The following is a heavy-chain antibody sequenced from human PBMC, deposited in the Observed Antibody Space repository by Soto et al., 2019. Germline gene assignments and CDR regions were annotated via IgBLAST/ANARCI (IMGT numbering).Heavy chain of an antibody. D-gene: IGHD3-16*01. CDR2: ISYDGSKK. V-gene: IGHV3-30*18. J-gene: IGHJ4*02. CDR1: GFRFSNNG. CDR3: AKDRVESGLGEIDY. Sequence: QVQLVESGGGVVQPGRSLRLSSAASGFRFSNNGMHWVRQAPGKGLEWAAIISYDGSKKYYADSVKGRFTISRDNSKNTLYLQMNSLRVEDTAVYYCAKDRVESGLGEIDYWGQGTLVTVSS.